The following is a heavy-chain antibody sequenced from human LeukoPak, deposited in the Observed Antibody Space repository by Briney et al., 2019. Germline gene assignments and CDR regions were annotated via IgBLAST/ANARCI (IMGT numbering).Heavy chain of an antibody. CDR1: GFTFSSYA. Sequence: GGSLRLSCAASGFTFSSYAMHWVRQAPGKGLEWVALIWYDGSNKYYGDSVKGRFTISRDNSKNTLHLQMSSLRAEDTAAYYCARGKCGGDCYSDYWGQGTLVTVSS. D-gene: IGHD2-21*02. CDR3: ARGKCGGDCYSDY. V-gene: IGHV3-33*08. J-gene: IGHJ4*02. CDR2: IWYDGSNK.